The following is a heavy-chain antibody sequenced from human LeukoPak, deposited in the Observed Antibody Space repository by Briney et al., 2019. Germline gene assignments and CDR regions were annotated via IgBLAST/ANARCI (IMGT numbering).Heavy chain of an antibody. J-gene: IGHJ4*02. V-gene: IGHV1-2*02. Sequence: ASVKVSCKASGYSFSVYYIQWLRQVPGEGLEWVGWILPHSGDTYYAQKFRGRVTMTTDTSINTAYMELSRLQSDDTGIYVCARPPRDLVSAAPFDYWGQGTLVAVSS. CDR3: ARPPRDLVSAAPFDY. CDR2: ILPHSGDT. CDR1: GYSFSVYY. D-gene: IGHD2-2*01.